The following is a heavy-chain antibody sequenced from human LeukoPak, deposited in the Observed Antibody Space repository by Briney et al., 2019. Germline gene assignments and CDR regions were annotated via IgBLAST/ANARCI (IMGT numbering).Heavy chain of an antibody. Sequence: ASVKVSCEASGYTFTGYYMHWVRQAPGQGLEWMGWINPNSGGTNYAQKFQGWVTMTRDTSISTAYMELSRLRSDDTAVYYCARASSGAYLQVDYWGQGTLVTVSS. CDR1: GYTFTGYY. D-gene: IGHD3-10*01. J-gene: IGHJ4*02. CDR2: INPNSGGT. V-gene: IGHV1-2*04. CDR3: ARASSGAYLQVDY.